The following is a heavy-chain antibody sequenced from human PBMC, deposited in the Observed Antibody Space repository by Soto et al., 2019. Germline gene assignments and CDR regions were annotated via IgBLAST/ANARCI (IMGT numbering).Heavy chain of an antibody. Sequence: QVQLVESGGGVVQPGRSLRLSCAASGFTFSSYAMHWVRQAPGKGLEWVAVISYDGSNKYYADSVKGRFTISRDNSKNTLYLQMKSLRAEDTAVYYCARPLWRDDYNWGYFDLGGRGTLVTVSS. CDR2: ISYDGSNK. D-gene: IGHD4-4*01. CDR1: GFTFSSYA. V-gene: IGHV3-30-3*01. J-gene: IGHJ2*01. CDR3: ARPLWRDDYNWGYFDL.